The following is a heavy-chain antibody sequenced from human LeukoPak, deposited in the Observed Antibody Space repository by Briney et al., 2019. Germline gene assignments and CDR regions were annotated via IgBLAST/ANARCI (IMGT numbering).Heavy chain of an antibody. CDR3: ASSHDSRGND. V-gene: IGHV3-7*01. D-gene: IGHD3-22*01. CDR2: IRKDGGAK. CDR1: GFPFSTYW. J-gene: IGHJ4*02. Sequence: GGSLRLSCAASGFPFSTYWMAWVRQAPGNGLDWVANIRKDGGAKFYAASVKGRFIISRDNAKNSLYLQMNNLRDEDTAVYYCASSHDSRGNDWGQGTLVTV.